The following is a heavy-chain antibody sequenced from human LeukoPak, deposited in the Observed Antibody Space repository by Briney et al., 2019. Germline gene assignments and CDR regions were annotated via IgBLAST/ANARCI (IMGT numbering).Heavy chain of an antibody. CDR2: ISYDGSNK. V-gene: IGHV3-30-3*01. Sequence: GGSLRLPCAASGFTFSSYAMHWVRQAPGKGLEWVAVISYDGSNKYYADSVKGRFTISRDNSKNTLYLQMNSLRAEDTAVYYCARDGTEGNAFDIWGQGTMVTVSS. J-gene: IGHJ3*02. CDR3: ARDGTEGNAFDI. D-gene: IGHD3/OR15-3a*01. CDR1: GFTFSSYA.